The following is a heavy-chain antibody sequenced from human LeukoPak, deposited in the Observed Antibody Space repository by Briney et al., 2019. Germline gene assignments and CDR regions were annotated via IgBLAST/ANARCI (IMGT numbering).Heavy chain of an antibody. CDR2: IYYSGST. V-gene: IGHV4-59*01. D-gene: IGHD3-3*01. CDR3: ARDRHYDFWSGYNYYYGMDV. Sequence: SETLSLTCAVYGGSFSGYYWSWIRQPPGKGLEWIGYIYYSGSTNYNPSLKSRVTISVDTSKNQFSLKLSSVTAADTAVYYCARDRHYDFWSGYNYYYGMDVWGQGTTVTVSS. J-gene: IGHJ6*02. CDR1: GGSFSGYY.